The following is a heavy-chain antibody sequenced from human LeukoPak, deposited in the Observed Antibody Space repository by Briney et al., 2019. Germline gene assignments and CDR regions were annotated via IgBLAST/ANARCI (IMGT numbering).Heavy chain of an antibody. J-gene: IGHJ4*02. CDR2: IYYSGST. V-gene: IGHV4-59*01. D-gene: IGHD6-13*01. CDR3: ARGSKYSSSWYFDY. Sequence: PSETLSLTCTVSGGSISSYYWSWIRQPPGKGLEWIGYIYYSGSTNYNPSLKSRVTISVDTSKNQFSLKLSSVTAADTAVYYWARGSKYSSSWYFDYGAQGTLVTVSS. CDR1: GGSISSYY.